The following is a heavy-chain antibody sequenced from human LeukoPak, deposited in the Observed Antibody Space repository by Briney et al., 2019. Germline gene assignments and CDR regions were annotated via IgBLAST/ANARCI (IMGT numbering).Heavy chain of an antibody. CDR3: ARGAEYYYYYYMDA. V-gene: IGHV4-4*07. J-gene: IGHJ6*03. CDR2: IYTSGST. Sequence: PSETLSLTCTVSGGSISSYYWSWIRQPAGKGLEWIGRIYTSGSTNYNPSLNSRGTMSVATSNNQFTLTLSSVTAAATAVYYCARGAEYYYYYYMDAWGKGTPVTVSS. CDR1: GGSISSYY.